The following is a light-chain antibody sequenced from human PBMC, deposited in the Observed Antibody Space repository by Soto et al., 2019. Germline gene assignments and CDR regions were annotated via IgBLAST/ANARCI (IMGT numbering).Light chain of an antibody. CDR3: SSFAGNDNLI. CDR1: SSDVGAYDY. CDR2: GVT. V-gene: IGLV2-8*01. J-gene: IGLJ2*01. Sequence: QSALIQPPSASGSPGQSVTFSCTGTSSDVGAYDYVSWYQRHPGKAPQLIIYGVTKRPSGVPDRFSGSKSGNTASLTVSGLQAEDEAEYYCSSFAGNDNLIFGGGTKVTVL.